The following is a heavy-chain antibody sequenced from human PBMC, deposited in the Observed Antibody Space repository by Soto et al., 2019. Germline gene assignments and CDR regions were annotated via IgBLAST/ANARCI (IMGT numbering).Heavy chain of an antibody. Sequence: PGESLKISCKGSGYSFTSYWIGWVRQMPGKGLEWMGIIYPGDSDTRYSPSFQGQVTISADKSISTAYLQWSSLKASDTAMYYCARLGYCGGDCYYAEYFQHWGQGTLVTVSS. CDR1: GYSFTSYW. CDR3: ARLGYCGGDCYYAEYFQH. J-gene: IGHJ1*01. D-gene: IGHD2-21*01. V-gene: IGHV5-51*01. CDR2: IYPGDSDT.